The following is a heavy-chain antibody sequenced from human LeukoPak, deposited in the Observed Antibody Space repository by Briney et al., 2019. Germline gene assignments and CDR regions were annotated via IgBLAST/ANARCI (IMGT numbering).Heavy chain of an antibody. D-gene: IGHD3-22*01. Sequence: PGGSLRLSCAASGFTVSSNYMSWVRQAPGKGLEWVSVIYSGGSTYYADSAKGRFTISRDNSKNTLYLQMNSLRAEDTAVYYCARGDSYDSSGADYWGQGTLVTVSS. J-gene: IGHJ4*02. CDR1: GFTVSSNY. V-gene: IGHV3-53*01. CDR2: IYSGGST. CDR3: ARGDSYDSSGADY.